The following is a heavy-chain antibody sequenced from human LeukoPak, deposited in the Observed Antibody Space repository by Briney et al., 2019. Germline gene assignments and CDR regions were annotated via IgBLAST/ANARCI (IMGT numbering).Heavy chain of an antibody. J-gene: IGHJ4*02. CDR2: ISGSGGST. CDR1: GFTFSSYA. Sequence: PGGSLRLSCAASGFTFSSYAMSWVRQAPGKGLEWVSAISGSGGSTYYADSVKGRFTISRDNSKNTLYLQMNGLRAEDTAVYYCAKLDIVVVPAALVDYWGQGTLVTVSS. V-gene: IGHV3-23*01. D-gene: IGHD2-2*01. CDR3: AKLDIVVVPAALVDY.